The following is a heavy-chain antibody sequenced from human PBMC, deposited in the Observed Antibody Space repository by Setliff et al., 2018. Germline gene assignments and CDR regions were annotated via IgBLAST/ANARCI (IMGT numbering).Heavy chain of an antibody. V-gene: IGHV3-21*01. D-gene: IGHD6-13*01. CDR2: IDSSSTWI. Sequence: PGGSLRLSCAASGFTFSSYTMNWVRQAPGQGLEWVSSIDSSSTWIYYADSVKGRFTISRDNAKNSLYLQMNSLRVDDTAVYYCARDLTSSWYAGSAYWGQGTLVTVS. J-gene: IGHJ4*02. CDR1: GFTFSSYT. CDR3: ARDLTSSWYAGSAY.